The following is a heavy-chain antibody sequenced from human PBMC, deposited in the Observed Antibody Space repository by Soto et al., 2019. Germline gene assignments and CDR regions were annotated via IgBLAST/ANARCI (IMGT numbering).Heavy chain of an antibody. CDR1: GFTFDDYA. V-gene: IGHV3-9*01. CDR2: ISWNSGSI. J-gene: IGHJ4*02. Sequence: EVQLVESGGGLVQPGRSLRLSCAASGFTFDDYAMHWVRQAPGKGLEWVSGISWNSGSIGYADSVKGRFTISRDNAKNALYLLMNSLRDEDTALYYCAKDSGIGSSWYIDYWCQGTLVTVSS. D-gene: IGHD6-13*01. CDR3: AKDSGIGSSWYIDY.